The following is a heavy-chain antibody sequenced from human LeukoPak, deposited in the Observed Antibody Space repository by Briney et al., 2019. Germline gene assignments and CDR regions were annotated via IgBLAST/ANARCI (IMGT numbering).Heavy chain of an antibody. CDR1: GFIFSSYS. J-gene: IGHJ4*02. CDR2: IKQDGSEK. V-gene: IGHV3-7*01. CDR3: ARDLGYSSSGSYRH. Sequence: GGSLRLSCAASGFIFSSYSMNWVRQAPGKGLEWVANIKQDGSEKYYVDSVKGRFTISRDNAKNSLYLQMNSLRAEDTAVYYCARDLGYSSSGSYRHWGQGTLVTVSS. D-gene: IGHD3-10*01.